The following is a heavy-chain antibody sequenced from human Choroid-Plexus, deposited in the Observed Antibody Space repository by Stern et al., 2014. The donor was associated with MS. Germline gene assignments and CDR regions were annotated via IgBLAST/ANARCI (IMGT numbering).Heavy chain of an antibody. CDR1: GFTFGSCA. D-gene: IGHD2/OR15-2a*01. CDR3: AKDRQYLTYFFDH. J-gene: IGHJ5*02. Sequence: QVQLVQSGGGVVQPGRPLRLSCVASGFTFGSCAMHWVRQAPRKGLEWVAGVAYTGSNKYYADSVKGRFAISRDNSQNTLYMQMSSLRPEDTAVYYCAKDRQYLTYFFDHWGQGSLVTVSS. CDR2: VAYTGSNK. V-gene: IGHV3-30*18.